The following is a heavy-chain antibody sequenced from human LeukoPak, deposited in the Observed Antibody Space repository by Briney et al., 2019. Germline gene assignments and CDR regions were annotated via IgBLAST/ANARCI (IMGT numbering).Heavy chain of an antibody. Sequence: PSGTLSLTCAVSRGSISSNNWWSWVRQPPGKRLEWIAEIYHSGSTNYNPSLKSRVTISVDKSKNQFSLKLSSVTAADTAMYYCARHGTISSESCFDYWGQGALVTVSS. CDR1: RGSISSNNW. V-gene: IGHV4-4*02. D-gene: IGHD1-14*01. CDR2: IYHSGST. J-gene: IGHJ4*02. CDR3: ARHGTISSESCFDY.